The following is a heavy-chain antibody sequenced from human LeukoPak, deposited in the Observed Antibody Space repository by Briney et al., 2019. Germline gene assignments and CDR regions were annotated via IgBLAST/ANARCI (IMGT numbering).Heavy chain of an antibody. CDR1: GFTFSSYA. Sequence: PGGSLRLSCAASGFTFSSYAMHWVRQAPGKGLEWVSAISGSGGSTYYADSVKGRFTISRDNSKNTLYLQMNSLRAEDTAVYYCAKSLSSRGVIIPKTSRYFDYWGQGTLVTVSS. CDR2: ISGSGGST. V-gene: IGHV3-23*01. D-gene: IGHD3-10*01. J-gene: IGHJ4*02. CDR3: AKSLSSRGVIIPKTSRYFDY.